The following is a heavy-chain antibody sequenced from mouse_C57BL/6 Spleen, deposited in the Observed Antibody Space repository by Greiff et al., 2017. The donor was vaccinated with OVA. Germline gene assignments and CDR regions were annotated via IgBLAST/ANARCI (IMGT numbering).Heavy chain of an antibody. CDR3: TRTGYYGSSPHYFDY. CDR1: GYTFTDYE. D-gene: IGHD1-1*01. CDR2: IDPETGGT. V-gene: IGHV1-15*01. J-gene: IGHJ2*01. Sequence: QVQLQQSGAELVRPGASVTLSCKASGYTFTDYEMHWVKQTPVHGLEWIGAIDPETGGTAYNQKFKGKAILTADKSSSTAYMELRSLTSEDSAVYYCTRTGYYGSSPHYFDYWGQGTTLTVSS.